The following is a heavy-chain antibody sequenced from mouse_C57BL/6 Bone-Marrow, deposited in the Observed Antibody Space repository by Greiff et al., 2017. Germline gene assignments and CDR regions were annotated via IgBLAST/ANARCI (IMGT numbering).Heavy chain of an antibody. CDR3: AREGYYGSSYWYFDV. J-gene: IGHJ1*03. Sequence: EVQLQQSGPELVKPGASVKISCKASGYTFTDYYMNWVKQSHGKSLEWIGDINPNNGGTSYNQKFKGKATLPVDKSSSSAYMELRRLTSEDSAVYYCAREGYYGSSYWYFDVWGTGTTVTGSS. CDR1: GYTFTDYY. CDR2: INPNNGGT. D-gene: IGHD1-1*01. V-gene: IGHV1-26*01.